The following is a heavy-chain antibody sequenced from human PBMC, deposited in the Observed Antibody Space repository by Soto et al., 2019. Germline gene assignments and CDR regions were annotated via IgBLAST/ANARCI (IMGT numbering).Heavy chain of an antibody. D-gene: IGHD6-25*01. J-gene: IGHJ6*02. CDR2: ISYDGSNK. Sequence: QVQLVESGGGVVQPGRSLRLSCAASGFTFSSYGMHWVRQAPGKGLEWVAVISYDGSNKYYADSVKGRFTISRDNSKNMXYLQMNSLRAEDTAVYYCAKGRSRSSGKDYYGMDVWGQGTTVTVSS. CDR3: AKGRSRSSGKDYYGMDV. V-gene: IGHV3-30*18. CDR1: GFTFSSYG.